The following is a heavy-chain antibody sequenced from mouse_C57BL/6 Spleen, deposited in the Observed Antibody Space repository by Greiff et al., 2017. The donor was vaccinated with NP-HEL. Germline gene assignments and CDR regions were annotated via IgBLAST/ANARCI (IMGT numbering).Heavy chain of an antibody. V-gene: IGHV3-6*01. D-gene: IGHD2-4*01. J-gene: IGHJ2*01. CDR2: ISYDGSN. CDR1: GYSITSGYY. Sequence: EVKLMESGPGLVKPSQSLSLTCSVTGYSITSGYYWNWIRQFPGNKLEWMGYISYDGSNNYNPSLKNRISITRDTSKNQFFLKLNSVTTEDTATYYCARPYDYDPYYFDYWGQGTTLTVSS. CDR3: ARPYDYDPYYFDY.